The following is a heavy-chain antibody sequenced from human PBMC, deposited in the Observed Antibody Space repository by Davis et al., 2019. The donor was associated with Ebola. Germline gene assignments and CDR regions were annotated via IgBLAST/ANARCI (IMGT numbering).Heavy chain of an antibody. J-gene: IGHJ4*02. V-gene: IGHV3-53*01. CDR1: GFTVSSNY. Sequence: PGGSLRLSCAASGFTVSSNYMSWVRQAPGKGLEWVSVIYSGGSTYYADSVKGRFTIFRDNSKNTLYLQMNSLRAEDTAVYYCASSVAAAGIPTFDYWGQGTLVTVSS. CDR2: IYSGGST. D-gene: IGHD6-13*01. CDR3: ASSVAAAGIPTFDY.